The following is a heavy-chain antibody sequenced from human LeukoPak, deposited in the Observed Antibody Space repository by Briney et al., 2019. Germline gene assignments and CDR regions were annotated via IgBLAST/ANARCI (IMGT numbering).Heavy chain of an antibody. V-gene: IGHV3-74*01. Sequence: GGSLRLSCAASGFTFSSYWMHWVRQAPGKGLVWVSRINSDGSSTNYADSVKGRFTISRDNAKNTLYLQMNSLRAEDTALYYCARSSSSSWYNDAFDIWGQGTMVTVSS. CDR1: GFTFSSYW. J-gene: IGHJ3*02. CDR2: INSDGSST. D-gene: IGHD6-13*01. CDR3: ARSSSSSWYNDAFDI.